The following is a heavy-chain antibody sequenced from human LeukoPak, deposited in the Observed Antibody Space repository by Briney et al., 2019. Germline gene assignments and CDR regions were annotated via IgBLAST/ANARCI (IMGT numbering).Heavy chain of an antibody. D-gene: IGHD2/OR15-2a*01. V-gene: IGHV4-34*01. CDR1: GGSFSGYY. J-gene: IGHJ4*02. Sequence: PSETLSLTSAVYGGSFSGYYWSWIRQPPGKGLEWIGEINHSGSTNYNPSLKSRVTISVDTSKNQFSLKLSSVTAADTAVYYCARGDHFTDPVDYWGQGTLVTVSS. CDR3: ARGDHFTDPVDY. CDR2: INHSGST.